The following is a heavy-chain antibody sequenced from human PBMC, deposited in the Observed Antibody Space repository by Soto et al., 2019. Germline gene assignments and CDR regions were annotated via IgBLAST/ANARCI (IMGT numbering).Heavy chain of an antibody. V-gene: IGHV3-33*01. J-gene: IGHJ4*02. Sequence: GGSLRLSCAASGFTFSSYGMHWVRQAPGKGLEWVAVIWYDGSNKYYAGSVKGRFTISRDNSKNTLYLQMNSLRAEDTAVYYCARDQGVGATVPFDYWGQGTLVTVSS. CDR2: IWYDGSNK. D-gene: IGHD1-26*01. CDR3: ARDQGVGATVPFDY. CDR1: GFTFSSYG.